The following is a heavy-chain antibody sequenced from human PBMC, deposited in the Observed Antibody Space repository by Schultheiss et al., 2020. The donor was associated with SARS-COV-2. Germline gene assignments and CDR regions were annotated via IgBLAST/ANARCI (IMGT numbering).Heavy chain of an antibody. V-gene: IGHV4-34*01. CDR1: GGSFSGYY. Sequence: SETLSLTCAVYGGSFSGYYWSWIRQPPGKGLEWIGSIYYSGSTYYNPSLKSRVTISVDTSKNQFSLKLSSVTAADTAVYYCARREGAFDIWGQGTMVTVSS. J-gene: IGHJ3*02. CDR2: IYYSGST. CDR3: ARREGAFDI.